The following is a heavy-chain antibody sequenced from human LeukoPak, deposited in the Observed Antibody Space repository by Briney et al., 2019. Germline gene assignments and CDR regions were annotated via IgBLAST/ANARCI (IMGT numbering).Heavy chain of an antibody. J-gene: IGHJ4*02. V-gene: IGHV6-1*01. Sequence: SQTLSLTCAISGDSVSSNSAAWNWIRQSPSRGLEWLGRTYYRSKWYNDYAVSVKSRITINPDTSKNQFSLQLNSVTPEDTAVYYCASGPSSHHHNNGFFDYWGQGTLVTVSS. CDR2: TYYRSKWYN. D-gene: IGHD6-19*01. CDR1: GDSVSSNSAA. CDR3: ASGPSSHHHNNGFFDY.